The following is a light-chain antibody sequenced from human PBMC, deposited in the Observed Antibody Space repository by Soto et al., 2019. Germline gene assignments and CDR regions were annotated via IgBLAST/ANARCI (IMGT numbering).Light chain of an antibody. J-gene: IGLJ3*02. CDR1: SSDIGGYNY. V-gene: IGLV2-14*01. Sequence: QSALTQPASLSGSPGQSITISCTGTSSDIGGYNYVSWYQQHPGKAPKLMIYEVSNRPSGVSDRVSGSRSGNTASLTISGLQAEDESDYYCISYTSSSTWVFGGGTKLTVL. CDR3: ISYTSSSTWV. CDR2: EVS.